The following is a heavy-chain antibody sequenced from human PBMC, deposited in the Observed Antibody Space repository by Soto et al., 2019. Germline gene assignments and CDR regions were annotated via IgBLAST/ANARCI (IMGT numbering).Heavy chain of an antibody. V-gene: IGHV3-33*01. J-gene: IGHJ2*01. CDR2: IWYDGSNK. CDR3: AGGIAVAGWYFDL. CDR1: GFTFSSYG. Sequence: QVQLVESGGGVVQPGRSLRLSCAASGFTFSSYGMHWVRQAPGKGLEWVAVIWYDGSNKYYADSVKGRFTISRDNSKNTLDLQMNSLRAEDTAVYYCAGGIAVAGWYFDLWGRGTLVTVSS. D-gene: IGHD6-19*01.